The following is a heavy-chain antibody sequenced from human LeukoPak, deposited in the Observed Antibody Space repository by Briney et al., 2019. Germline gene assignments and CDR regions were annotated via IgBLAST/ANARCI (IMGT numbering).Heavy chain of an antibody. CDR1: GFTFSSYS. CDR3: ATTRRDFWSGFDAFDI. Sequence: PGGSLRLSCAASGFTFSSYSMNWVRQAPGKGLEWVSSISSSSSYIYYADSVKGRFTISRDNAKNSLYLQMNSLRAEATAVYYCATTRRDFWSGFDAFDIWGQGTMVTVSS. V-gene: IGHV3-21*01. D-gene: IGHD3-3*01. CDR2: ISSSSSYI. J-gene: IGHJ3*02.